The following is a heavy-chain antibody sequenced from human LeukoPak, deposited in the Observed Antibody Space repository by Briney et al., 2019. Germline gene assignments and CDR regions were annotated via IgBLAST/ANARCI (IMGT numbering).Heavy chain of an antibody. CDR2: ISSIGTTI. Sequence: PGGSLRLSCAASGFTFSIYEMNGVRQAPGKGLEWVSYISSIGTTIYYADSVKGRFTISRDNAKNSLYLQMNSLRAEDTAVYYCARGERGDFWGQGTLVTVSS. CDR1: GFTFSIYE. D-gene: IGHD1-26*01. V-gene: IGHV3-48*03. J-gene: IGHJ4*02. CDR3: ARGERGDF.